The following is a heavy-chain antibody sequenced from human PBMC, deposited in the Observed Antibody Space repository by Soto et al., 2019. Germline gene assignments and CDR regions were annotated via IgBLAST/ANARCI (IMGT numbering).Heavy chain of an antibody. D-gene: IGHD6-13*01. Sequence: SVKVSCKASGGTFSSYTISWVRQAPGQGLEWMGRIIPILGIANYAQKFQGRVTITADKSTSTAYMELSSLRSEDTAVYYCANSSPYSSSWYYLDYWGQGTLVTVSS. CDR1: GGTFSSYT. CDR2: IIPILGIA. J-gene: IGHJ4*02. CDR3: ANSSPYSSSWYYLDY. V-gene: IGHV1-69*02.